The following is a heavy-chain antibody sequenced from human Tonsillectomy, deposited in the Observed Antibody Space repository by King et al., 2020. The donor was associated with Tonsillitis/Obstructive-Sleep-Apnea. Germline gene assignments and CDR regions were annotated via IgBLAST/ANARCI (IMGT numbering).Heavy chain of an antibody. CDR1: GFTFSSYT. Sequence: VQLVESGGGLVQPGGSLRLSCAASGFTFSSYTMNWVRQAPGKGLEWVSYISSSSLTIYYADSVKGRFTISRDNAKNSLYLQMNSLRDEDTAVYYCARDPQLLLIPYYFDYWGQGTLVTVSS. CDR2: ISSSSLTI. J-gene: IGHJ4*02. CDR3: ARDPQLLLIPYYFDY. V-gene: IGHV3-48*02. D-gene: IGHD2-15*01.